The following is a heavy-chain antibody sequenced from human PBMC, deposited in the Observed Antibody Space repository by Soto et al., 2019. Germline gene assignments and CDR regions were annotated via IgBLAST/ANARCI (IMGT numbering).Heavy chain of an antibody. J-gene: IGHJ3*02. CDR1: GFTFSSYD. CDR3: ARGRDGDYVDAFDI. CDR2: IGTAGDT. Sequence: EVQLVESGGGLVQPGGSLRLSCAASGFTFSSYDMHWVRQATGKGLEWVSAIGTAGDTYYPGSVKGRFTISRENAKNSLYLQMNSLRAGDTAVYYCARGRDGDYVDAFDIWGQGTMVTVSS. D-gene: IGHD4-17*01. V-gene: IGHV3-13*01.